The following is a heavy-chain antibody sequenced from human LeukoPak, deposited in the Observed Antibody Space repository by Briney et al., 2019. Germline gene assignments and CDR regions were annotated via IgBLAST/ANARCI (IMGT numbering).Heavy chain of an antibody. Sequence: ASVTVSCKASGCSFSSYAISWVRQAPGQGLEWMGGIIPIFCTANYAQKFQGRVTITADESTSTAYMELSSLRSEVTAVYYGARGGITMVRGVPEFDSFDIWGQGTMVTVSS. V-gene: IGHV1-69*13. CDR3: ARGGITMVRGVPEFDSFDI. CDR1: GCSFSSYA. J-gene: IGHJ3*02. D-gene: IGHD3-10*01. CDR2: IIPIFCTA.